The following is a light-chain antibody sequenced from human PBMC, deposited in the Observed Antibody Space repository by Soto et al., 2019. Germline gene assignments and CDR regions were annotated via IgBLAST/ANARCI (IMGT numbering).Light chain of an antibody. Sequence: DIVMTQSPLSLPVTPGEPASISCRSSQSLLHSDGYNYLDWYLQKPGQSPQLLIYLVSNRASGVPERISGSGSGTDFTLKISRVEAEDVGVYYCMQALQAHTFGGGTKVEIK. V-gene: IGKV2-28*01. J-gene: IGKJ4*01. CDR2: LVS. CDR3: MQALQAHT. CDR1: QSLLHSDGYNY.